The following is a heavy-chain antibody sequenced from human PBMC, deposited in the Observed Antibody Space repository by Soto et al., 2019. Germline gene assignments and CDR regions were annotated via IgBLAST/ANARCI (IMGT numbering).Heavy chain of an antibody. J-gene: IGHJ4*02. V-gene: IGHV3-7*01. D-gene: IGHD1-26*01. Sequence: GGSPRLSCAASGFTFSSYWMTWVRQAPGKGLEWVANIKHEGSEKYYVDSVKGRFTISIYKARNSDILEMQSYRAEDKAVYSCVRDRSGSYLECFGYWGQGTLVTVSS. CDR3: VRDRSGSYLECFGY. CDR2: IKHEGSEK. CDR1: GFTFSSYW.